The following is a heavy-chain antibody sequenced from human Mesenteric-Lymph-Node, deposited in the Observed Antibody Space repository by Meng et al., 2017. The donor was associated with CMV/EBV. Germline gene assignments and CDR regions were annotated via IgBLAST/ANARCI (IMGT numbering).Heavy chain of an antibody. CDR2: IIPIFGTA. CDR1: GYTFTNYY. D-gene: IGHD3-3*01. Sequence: SVKVSCKASGYTFTNYYIQWVRQAPGQGLEWMGGIIPIFGTANYAQKFQGRVTITTDESTSTAYMELSSLRSEDTAVYYCARSRRSTIFGVVDYYYYYGMDVWGQGTTVTVSS. V-gene: IGHV1-69*05. CDR3: ARSRRSTIFGVVDYYYYYGMDV. J-gene: IGHJ6*02.